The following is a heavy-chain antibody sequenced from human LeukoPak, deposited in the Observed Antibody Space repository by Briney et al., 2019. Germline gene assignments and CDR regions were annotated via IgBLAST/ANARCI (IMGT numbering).Heavy chain of an antibody. CDR1: GGSISSYY. Sequence: TSETLSLTCTVSGGSISSYYWSWIRQPAGKGLEWIGEIYHSGSTNYNPSLKSRVTISVDKSKNQFSLKLSSVTAADTAVYYCARDSVYCGSTSCYHLGFDYWGQGTLVTVSS. CDR3: ARDSVYCGSTSCYHLGFDY. CDR2: IYHSGST. D-gene: IGHD2-2*01. J-gene: IGHJ4*02. V-gene: IGHV4-59*12.